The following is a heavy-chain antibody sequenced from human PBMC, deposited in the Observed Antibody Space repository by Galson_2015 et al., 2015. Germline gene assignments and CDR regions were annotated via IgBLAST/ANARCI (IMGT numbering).Heavy chain of an antibody. V-gene: IGHV3-23*01. Sequence: SLRLSCAASGFTFSSYAMSWVRQAPGKGLQCVSVISTGGITYYADSVKGRFTISRDNSKNTLYLQMNSLRAEDTAVYYCAKYTVTFPVSWGHRTLVTVSS. CDR2: ISTGGIT. CDR3: AKYTVTFPVS. CDR1: GFTFSSYA. D-gene: IGHD4-17*01. J-gene: IGHJ5*01.